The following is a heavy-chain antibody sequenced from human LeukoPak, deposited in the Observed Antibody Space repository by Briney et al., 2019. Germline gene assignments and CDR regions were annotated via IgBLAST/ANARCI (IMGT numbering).Heavy chain of an antibody. V-gene: IGHV4-4*02. D-gene: IGHD3-10*01. Sequence: PSETLSLTCAVSGGSISSSNWWSWVRQPPGKGLEWIGEIYHSGSTYYNPSLKSRVTISVDKSKNQFSLKLSSVTAADTAVYYCARGRYYGSGSRVYYYYYMDVWGKGTTVTISS. CDR1: GGSISSSNW. J-gene: IGHJ6*03. CDR3: ARGRYYGSGSRVYYYYYMDV. CDR2: IYHSGST.